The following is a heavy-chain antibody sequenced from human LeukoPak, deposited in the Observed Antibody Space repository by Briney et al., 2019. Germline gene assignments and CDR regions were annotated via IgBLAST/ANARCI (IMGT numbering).Heavy chain of an antibody. J-gene: IGHJ4*02. V-gene: IGHV4-34*01. CDR2: INNSGST. D-gene: IGHD3-22*01. CDR1: GGSFSGYY. CDR3: VTYYFDSSGPKKNY. Sequence: SETLSLTCAVYGGSFSGYYWSWIRQPPGKGREGIGEINNSGSTNYNPSFKSGVTISVDTSKKQFSLKLSSVTAADTAVYYCVTYYFDSSGPKKNYWGQGTLVTVSS.